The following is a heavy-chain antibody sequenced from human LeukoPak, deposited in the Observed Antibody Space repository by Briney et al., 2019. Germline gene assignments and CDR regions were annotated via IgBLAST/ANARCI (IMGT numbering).Heavy chain of an antibody. V-gene: IGHV3-7*04. J-gene: IGHJ4*02. CDR3: ARDNSYYYDSSGYYYY. D-gene: IGHD3-22*01. CDR2: IKQDGSEK. Sequence: GGSLRLSCAASGITFSRYWMSWVRQAPGKGLEWVGNIKQDGSEKYYVDSVKGRFTISRDNAKNSLYLQMNSLRAEDTAIYYCARDNSYYYDSSGYYYYWGQGTLVTVSS. CDR1: GITFSRYW.